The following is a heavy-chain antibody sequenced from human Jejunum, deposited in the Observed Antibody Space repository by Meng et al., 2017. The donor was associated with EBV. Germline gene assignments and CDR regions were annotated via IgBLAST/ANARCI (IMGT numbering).Heavy chain of an antibody. CDR3: ARQGPSGRTFDY. D-gene: IGHD1-26*01. J-gene: IGHJ4*02. CDR2: YYNSGST. CDR1: GGSISSSSYY. V-gene: IGHV4-39*01. Sequence: RQLQETGPGLVTPSVTLSLTCTVPGGSISSSSYYWGWIRPPPGKGLEWIGTYYNSGSTYYNPSLKSRVTISVDTSKNQFSLKLISVTAADTAAYYCARQGPSGRTFDYWGQGTLVTVSS.